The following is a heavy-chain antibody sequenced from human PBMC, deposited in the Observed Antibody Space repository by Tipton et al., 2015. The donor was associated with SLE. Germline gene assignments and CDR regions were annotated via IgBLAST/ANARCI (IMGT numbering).Heavy chain of an antibody. CDR3: TRDAVEYYGMDV. CDR1: GFTFGDYA. CDR2: IRSKAYGGTT. V-gene: IGHV3-49*04. D-gene: IGHD4-23*01. J-gene: IGHJ6*02. Sequence: SLRLSCTASGFTFGDYAMSWVRQAPGKGLEWVGFIRSKAYGGTTEYAASVKGRFTISRDDSKSIAYLQMNSLKTEDTAVYYCTRDAVEYYGMDVWGQGTTVTVSS.